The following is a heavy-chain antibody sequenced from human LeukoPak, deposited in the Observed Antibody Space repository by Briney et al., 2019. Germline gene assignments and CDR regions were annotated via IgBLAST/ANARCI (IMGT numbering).Heavy chain of an antibody. D-gene: IGHD5-12*01. J-gene: IGHJ4*02. V-gene: IGHV1-2*02. Sequence: ASVKVSCKASGYIFSGYYMHWVRQAPGQGLEWMGWINPNSGDTNYAQKFQGRVTMTRDTSISTAYMELSRLRSDDTAVYYCARGYVDIVATTLDYWGQGTLVTVSS. CDR1: GYIFSGYY. CDR2: INPNSGDT. CDR3: ARGYVDIVATTLDY.